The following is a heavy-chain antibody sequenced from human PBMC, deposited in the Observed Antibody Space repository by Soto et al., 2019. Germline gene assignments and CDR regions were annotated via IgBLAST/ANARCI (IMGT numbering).Heavy chain of an antibody. J-gene: IGHJ5*02. V-gene: IGHV3-48*01. Sequence: EVHLVESGGGLVQPGGSLRLSCAASGFTFSSSSMNWVRQAPGKGLEWVAYISSSSSTIYYEDSVKGRFTISRDNAKNSLYLQMNSLRAEDTAVYYCASGSYLNWFDPWGQGTLVTVSS. CDR1: GFTFSSSS. D-gene: IGHD1-26*01. CDR3: ASGSYLNWFDP. CDR2: ISSSSSTI.